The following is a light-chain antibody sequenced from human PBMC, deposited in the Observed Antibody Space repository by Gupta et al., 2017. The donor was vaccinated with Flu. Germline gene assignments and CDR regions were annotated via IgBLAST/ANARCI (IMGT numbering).Light chain of an antibody. V-gene: IGKV1-5*03. Sequence: DIQMTQSPSTLSASVGDRVTITCRASQTINNWLAWYQQKPGKAPKILIYGPSTLQSAVPSRCSGSGSGTEFTLTISSLQPDDSATYYCQQVSAYSYTFGQGTKLEIK. CDR3: QQVSAYSYT. CDR2: GPS. J-gene: IGKJ2*01. CDR1: QTINNW.